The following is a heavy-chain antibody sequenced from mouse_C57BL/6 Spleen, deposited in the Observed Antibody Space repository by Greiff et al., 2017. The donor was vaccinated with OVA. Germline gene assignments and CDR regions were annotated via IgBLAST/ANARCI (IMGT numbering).Heavy chain of an antibody. D-gene: IGHD3-2*01. J-gene: IGHJ4*01. CDR2: IYPETGGT. V-gene: IGHV1-15*01. Sequence: VKLMESGAELVRPGASVTLSCKASGYTFTDYEMHWVKQTPVHGLEWIGAIYPETGGTAYNQKFKGKAILTADKSSSTAYMELRSLTSEDSAVYYCTRRQGDYYAMDDWGQGPSVTVSS. CDR1: GYTFTDYE. CDR3: TRRQGDYYAMDD.